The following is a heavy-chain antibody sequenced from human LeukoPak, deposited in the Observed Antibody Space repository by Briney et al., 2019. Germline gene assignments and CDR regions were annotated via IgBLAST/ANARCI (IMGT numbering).Heavy chain of an antibody. J-gene: IGHJ4*02. Sequence: ASVTVSFMASGYTFTSNYIHWVRQAPGQGLEWMGMIYPRDGSTSYAQKFQGRVTVTRNTSTSTVHMELSGLRSEDTAIYYCARDQEGFDYWGQGTLVTVSS. CDR1: GYTFTSNY. CDR3: ARDQEGFDY. CDR2: IYPRDGST. V-gene: IGHV1-46*01.